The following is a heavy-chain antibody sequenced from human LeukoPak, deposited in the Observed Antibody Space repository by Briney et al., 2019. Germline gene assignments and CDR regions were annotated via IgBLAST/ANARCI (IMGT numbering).Heavy chain of an antibody. CDR2: IYYSGST. Sequence: PSETLSLTCTVSGGSISIYYWSWIRQPQGKGLEWIGYIYYSGSTNYNPSLKSRVTISVDTSKNQFSLKLSSVTAADTAVYYCARADYGAFDIWGQGTMVTVSS. J-gene: IGHJ3*02. CDR3: ARADYGAFDI. D-gene: IGHD4-17*01. CDR1: GGSISIYY. V-gene: IGHV4-59*01.